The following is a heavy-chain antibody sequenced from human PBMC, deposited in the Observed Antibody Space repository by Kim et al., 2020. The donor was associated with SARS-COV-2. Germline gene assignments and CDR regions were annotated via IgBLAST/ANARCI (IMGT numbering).Heavy chain of an antibody. CDR3: ARVPPGIAVAGTLFDY. V-gene: IGHV4-31*03. CDR1: GGSISSGGYY. D-gene: IGHD6-19*01. Sequence: SETLSLTCTVSGGSISSGGYYWSWIRQHPGKGLEWIGYIYYSASTYYNPPLKSRVTISVDTSKNQFSLKLSAVTAADTAVYYCARVPPGIAVAGTLFDYWGQGTMVTVSS. CDR2: IYYSAST. J-gene: IGHJ4*02.